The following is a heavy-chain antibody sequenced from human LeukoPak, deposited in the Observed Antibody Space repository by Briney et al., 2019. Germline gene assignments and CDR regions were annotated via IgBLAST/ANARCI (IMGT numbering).Heavy chain of an antibody. V-gene: IGHV4-59*08. CDR2: IYYSGST. CDR3: AREAVAGASFDL. CDR1: GGSISSYY. J-gene: IGHJ2*01. D-gene: IGHD6-19*01. Sequence: SETLSLTCTVSGGSISSYYWSWIRQPPGKGLEWIGYIYYSGSTNYNPSLKSRVTISVDTSKNQFSLKRSSVTAADTAVYYCAREAVAGASFDLWGRGTLVTVSS.